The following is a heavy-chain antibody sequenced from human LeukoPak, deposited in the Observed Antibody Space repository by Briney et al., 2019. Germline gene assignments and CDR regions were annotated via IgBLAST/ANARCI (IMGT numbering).Heavy chain of an antibody. D-gene: IGHD4-17*01. J-gene: IGHJ4*02. CDR2: ISSSSTYT. CDR1: GFTFSTYT. Sequence: GGSLRLPCAASGFTFSTYTMNWVRQAPGKGLEWVSSISSSSTYTYYADSVKGRFTISRDNAKNSLYLHLNSLRPEDTAVYYCARDEGTTEYYFDYWGQGTLVTVSS. V-gene: IGHV3-21*01. CDR3: ARDEGTTEYYFDY.